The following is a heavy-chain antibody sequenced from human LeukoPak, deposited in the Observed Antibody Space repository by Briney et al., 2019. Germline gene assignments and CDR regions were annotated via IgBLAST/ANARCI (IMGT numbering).Heavy chain of an antibody. CDR3: ARDSSGYYYPDAFDI. CDR1: GFXFSSYW. V-gene: IGHV3-7*04. J-gene: IGHJ3*02. D-gene: IGHD3-22*01. Sequence: GGSLRLSCAASGFXFSSYWMSWVRQAPGKGLEWVANIKQDGSKKYYVDSVKGRFTISRDNAKNSLYLQMNSLRAEDTAVYYCARDSSGYYYPDAFDIWGQETMVTVSS. CDR2: IKQDGSKK.